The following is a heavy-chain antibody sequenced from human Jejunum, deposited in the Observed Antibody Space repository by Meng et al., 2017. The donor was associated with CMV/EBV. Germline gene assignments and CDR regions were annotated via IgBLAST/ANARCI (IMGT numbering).Heavy chain of an antibody. V-gene: IGHV3-23*01. CDR3: ARGNVGPDY. D-gene: IGHD3-10*02. J-gene: IGHJ4*02. CDR1: GFTVVSYP. Sequence: SGAASGFTVVSYPRSWVRQAPGKGLEWVSAISGDGSNTYQADSVKGRFTISRDNSKNTLYLHINNLRAEDTAVYYCARGNVGPDYWGQGTLVTVSS. CDR2: ISGDGSNT.